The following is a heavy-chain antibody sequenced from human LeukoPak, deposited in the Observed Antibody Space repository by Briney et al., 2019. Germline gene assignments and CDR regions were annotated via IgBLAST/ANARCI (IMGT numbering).Heavy chain of an antibody. J-gene: IGHJ4*02. Sequence: GRSLRLSCAASGFTFSSYGMHWVRQAPGKGLERVAVISYDGSNKYYADSVKGRFTISRDNSKNTLYLQMNSLRAEDTAVYYCAKGYCSGGSCYSLFYYFDYWGQGTLVTVSS. CDR2: ISYDGSNK. CDR1: GFTFSSYG. V-gene: IGHV3-30*18. CDR3: AKGYCSGGSCYSLFYYFDY. D-gene: IGHD2-15*01.